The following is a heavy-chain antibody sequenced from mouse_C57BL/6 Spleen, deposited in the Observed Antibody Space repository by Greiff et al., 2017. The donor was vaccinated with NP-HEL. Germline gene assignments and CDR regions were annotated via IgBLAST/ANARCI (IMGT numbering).Heavy chain of an antibody. CDR3: AYGSNYYAMDY. D-gene: IGHD1-1*01. CDR1: GYTFTSYG. CDR2: IYPRSGNT. J-gene: IGHJ4*01. Sequence: VQLQQSGAELARPGASVKLSCKASGYTFTSYGISWVKQRTGQGLEWIGEIYPRSGNTYYNEKFKGKATLTADKSSSTAYMELRSLTSEDSAVYFCAYGSNYYAMDYWGQGTSVTVSS. V-gene: IGHV1-81*01.